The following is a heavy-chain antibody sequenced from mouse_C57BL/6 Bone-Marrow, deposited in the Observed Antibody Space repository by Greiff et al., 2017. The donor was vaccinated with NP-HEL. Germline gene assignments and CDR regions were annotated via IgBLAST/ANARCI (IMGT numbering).Heavy chain of an antibody. CDR2: ISSGGSYT. Sequence: DVMLVESGGDLVKPGGSLKLSCAASGFTFSTYGMSWVRQTPHKRLEWVATISSGGSYTYYPDSVKARFTISRANAKNTLYLQMSSLKSADTAMYYCALDSLGFAYWGQGTLVTVSA. V-gene: IGHV5-6*02. CDR1: GFTFSTYG. CDR3: ALDSLGFAY. D-gene: IGHD3-2*01. J-gene: IGHJ3*01.